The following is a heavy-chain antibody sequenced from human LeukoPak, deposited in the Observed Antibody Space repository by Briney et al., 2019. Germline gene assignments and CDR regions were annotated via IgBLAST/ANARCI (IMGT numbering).Heavy chain of an antibody. D-gene: IGHD3-16*01. CDR1: GFTFSHYY. CDR2: ISGSSGYI. Sequence: PGGSLRLSCAASGFTFSHYYMTWVRQAPGKGLEWVSSISGSSGYIFYADSVKGRFTISRDNSKNTLYLQMNSLRAEDTAVYFCAKVEIAVYDYVWGGDLDYWGQGTLVTVSS. J-gene: IGHJ4*02. V-gene: IGHV3-21*04. CDR3: AKVEIAVYDYVWGGDLDY.